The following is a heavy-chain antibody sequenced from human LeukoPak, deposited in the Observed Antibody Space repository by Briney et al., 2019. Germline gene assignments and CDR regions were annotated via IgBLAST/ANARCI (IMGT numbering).Heavy chain of an antibody. CDR3: ARKEGGQLVNTRRWFDP. J-gene: IGHJ5*02. D-gene: IGHD6-13*01. CDR2: IYYSGST. CDR1: GDSISSSRYF. V-gene: IGHV4-39*07. Sequence: PSETLSLTCTVSGDSISSSRYFWGWIRQPPGEGLELIGNIYYSGSTNYNPSLKSRVTISVDTSKNQFSLKLRSVTAADTAVYYCARKEGGQLVNTRRWFDPWGQGTLVTVSS.